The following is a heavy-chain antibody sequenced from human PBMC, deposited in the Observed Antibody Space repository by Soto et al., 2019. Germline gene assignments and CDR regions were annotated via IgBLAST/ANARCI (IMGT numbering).Heavy chain of an antibody. D-gene: IGHD3-22*01. Sequence: ASVKVSCKTSGYTFSNYGITWVRQAPGQPLEWLGWISLYSDGTNYAQKFQGRVSMTTDTSTTTAYMELRSLRSDDTAVYYCARDILNYYDSSGYFDYWGQGTLVTVSS. J-gene: IGHJ4*02. CDR1: GYTFSNYG. CDR3: ARDILNYYDSSGYFDY. CDR2: ISLYSDGT. V-gene: IGHV1-18*01.